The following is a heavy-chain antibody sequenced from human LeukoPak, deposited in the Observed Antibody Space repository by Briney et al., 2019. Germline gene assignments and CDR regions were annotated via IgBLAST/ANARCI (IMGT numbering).Heavy chain of an antibody. J-gene: IGHJ6*02. CDR2: ISGGGDST. Sequence: PGGSLGLSCAASGLTFSIYAMSCARQAPGKGLEWGSIISGGGDSTNYAGSMKGQYTISRDNTKNTQYLQTNNLRADDTAVYYCSKNEVPAAEYYYYYGMDVWGQGTTVTVSS. D-gene: IGHD2-2*01. CDR1: GLTFSIYA. V-gene: IGHV3-23*01. CDR3: SKNEVPAAEYYYYYGMDV.